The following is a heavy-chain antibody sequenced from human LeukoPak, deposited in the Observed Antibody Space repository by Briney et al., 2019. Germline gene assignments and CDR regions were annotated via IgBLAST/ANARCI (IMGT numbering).Heavy chain of an antibody. D-gene: IGHD4-23*01. CDR3: ARRTTVVGPAPFDH. J-gene: IGHJ4*02. CDR2: ISPGGDTI. Sequence: GGSLRLSCAASGFSFSIYAMSWVRQAPGKGLEWVSAISPGGDTIYYLDSVKGRFTISRDNSKNTLYLQTNSLGAEDTAVYYCARRTTVVGPAPFDHWGQGTLVTVSS. CDR1: GFSFSIYA. V-gene: IGHV3-23*01.